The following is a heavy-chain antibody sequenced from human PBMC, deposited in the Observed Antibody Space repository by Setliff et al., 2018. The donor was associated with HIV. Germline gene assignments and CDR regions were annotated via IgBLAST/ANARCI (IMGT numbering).Heavy chain of an antibody. CDR1: GFSFSSYS. CDR2: ISPSSTII. D-gene: IGHD3-10*01. CDR3: AKDKGQKYADY. Sequence: GGSLRLSCGASGFSFSSYSMNWVRQAPGKGLEWVSYISPSSTIIYYPDSVKGRFTTSRDNARNSLYLEMNSLRADDTAVYYCAKDKGQKYADYWGQGTMVTVSS. J-gene: IGHJ4*02. V-gene: IGHV3-48*01.